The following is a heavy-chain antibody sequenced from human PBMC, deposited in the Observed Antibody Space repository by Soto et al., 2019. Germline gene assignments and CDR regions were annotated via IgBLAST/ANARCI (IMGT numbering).Heavy chain of an antibody. CDR3: ARGRWELLPFDY. Sequence: ASLKVSCKASGYTFTIYGISWVRQAPGQGLEWMGWISAYNGNTNYAQKLQGRVTMTTDTSTSTAYMELRSLRSDDTAVYYCARGRWELLPFDYWGQGTLVTVSS. V-gene: IGHV1-18*01. D-gene: IGHD1-26*01. CDR1: GYTFTIYG. CDR2: ISAYNGNT. J-gene: IGHJ4*02.